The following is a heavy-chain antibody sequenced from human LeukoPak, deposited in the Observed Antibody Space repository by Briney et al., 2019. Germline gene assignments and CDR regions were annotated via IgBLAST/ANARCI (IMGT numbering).Heavy chain of an antibody. CDR3: ARAPGSIVVGPAAIWMDA. D-gene: IGHD2-2*01. CDR2: IKQNGCEK. V-gene: IGHV3-7*03. CDR1: GFTFSSYW. J-gene: IGHJ6*04. Sequence: GGSLRLSCAASGFTFSSYWMSWVRQAPGKGLEWVANIKQNGCEKYYVDSVKGRFTISRDNAKNSLYLQMNSLRAEDTAVYYWARAPGSIVVGPAAIWMDACGKATTVTFSS.